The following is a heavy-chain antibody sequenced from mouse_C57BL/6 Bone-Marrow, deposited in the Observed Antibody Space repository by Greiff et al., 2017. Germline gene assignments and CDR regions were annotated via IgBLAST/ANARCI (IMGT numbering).Heavy chain of an antibody. Sequence: QVQLQQPGAELVKPGASVKLSCKASGYTFTSYWMHWVKQRPGRGLEWIGRIDPNSGGTKYNEKFKSKATLTVDKPSSTASMQLSSLTSEDSAVYYCSRAHYYGSGYGYFDYWGQGTTLTVSS. V-gene: IGHV1-72*01. D-gene: IGHD1-1*01. CDR1: GYTFTSYW. CDR3: SRAHYYGSGYGYFDY. CDR2: IDPNSGGT. J-gene: IGHJ2*01.